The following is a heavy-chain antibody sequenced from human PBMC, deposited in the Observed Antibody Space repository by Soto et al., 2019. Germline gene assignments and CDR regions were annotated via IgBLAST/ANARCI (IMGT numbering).Heavy chain of an antibody. D-gene: IGHD3-22*01. J-gene: IGHJ6*02. V-gene: IGHV3-30-3*01. CDR3: ARGGEDSSGYYADYYYGMDV. CDR1: GFTFSSYA. Sequence: GGSLRLSCAASGFTFSSYAMHWVRQAPGKGLEWVAVISYDGSNKYYADSVKGRFTISRDNSKNTLYLQMNSLRAEDTAVYYCARGGEDSSGYYADYYYGMDVWGQGTTVTVSS. CDR2: ISYDGSNK.